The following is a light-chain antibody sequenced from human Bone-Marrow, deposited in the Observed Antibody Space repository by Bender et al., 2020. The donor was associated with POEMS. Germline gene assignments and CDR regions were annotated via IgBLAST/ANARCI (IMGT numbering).Light chain of an antibody. CDR3: ATWDDSLNGQV. CDR2: STN. Sequence: QSVLTQPPSASGTPGQRVTISCSGSRSNIGSNIINWYQQFPGTAPQLLIFSTNQRPTGVPDRFSGSKSGTSASLAISGLQSEDEADYHCATWDDSLNGQVFGGGTKLTVL. J-gene: IGLJ3*02. V-gene: IGLV1-44*01. CDR1: RSNIGSNI.